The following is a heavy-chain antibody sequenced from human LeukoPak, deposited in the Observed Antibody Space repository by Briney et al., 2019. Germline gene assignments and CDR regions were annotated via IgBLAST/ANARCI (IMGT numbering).Heavy chain of an antibody. Sequence: SGPALVKPTQTLTLTCTFSGFSLSTNGMRVSWIRQPLGKALEWLARIDWDDDKFYSTSLKTMLTISKDTSKNLVVLIMTNMDPVDTATYYCARTADGSHFDYWGQGTLVTVSS. CDR2: IDWDDDK. D-gene: IGHD5-24*01. J-gene: IGHJ4*02. CDR3: ARTADGSHFDY. V-gene: IGHV2-70*04. CDR1: GFSLSTNGMR.